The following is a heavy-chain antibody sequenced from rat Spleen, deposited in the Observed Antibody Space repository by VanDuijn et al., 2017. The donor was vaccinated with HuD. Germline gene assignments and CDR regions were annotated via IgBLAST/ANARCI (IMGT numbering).Heavy chain of an antibody. CDR1: GFTFSDYG. CDR3: ARRHYGYTDYFDY. Sequence: EVQLVESGGGLVQPGRSLKLSCAASGFTFSDYGMAWVRQAPTKGLEWVATISYGDSSGHSATYYRDSVKGRFTNSTDNAKNTLSLQMDSLRSEDTATYYCARRHYGYTDYFDYWGQGVMVTVSS. CDR2: ISYGDSSGHSAT. J-gene: IGHJ2*01. D-gene: IGHD1-9*01. V-gene: IGHV5-29*01.